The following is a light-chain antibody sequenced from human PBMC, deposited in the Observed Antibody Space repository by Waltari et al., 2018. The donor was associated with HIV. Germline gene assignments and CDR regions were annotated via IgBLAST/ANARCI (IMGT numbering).Light chain of an antibody. J-gene: IGLJ2*01. CDR1: TSIIETPYD. V-gene: IGLV1-40*01. Sequence: QSVLTQPPSVSAAPGQSVYISCTGTTSIIETPYDVHWYQQLPGAAPKLLVDGNNNRPSGVPARFSGSKSGTSASLAITGLQSEDEAFYYCQSYDSSLTAVIFGGGTKLTVL. CDR3: QSYDSSLTAVI. CDR2: GNN.